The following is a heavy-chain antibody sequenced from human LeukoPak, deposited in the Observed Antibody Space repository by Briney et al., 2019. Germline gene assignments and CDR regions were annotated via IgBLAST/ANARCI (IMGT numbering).Heavy chain of an antibody. CDR1: GFTFNNYA. D-gene: IGHD1-14*01. CDR2: VSGSGITT. Sequence: GGSLRLSCAASGFTFNNYAMSWVRQAPGKGLEWVSSVSGSGITTNYADSVKGRFTVSRDNSKNTMFLQMTSLRAEDTAIYYCAKGHSEDGTGFDCWGQGTLVSVSS. J-gene: IGHJ4*02. CDR3: AKGHSEDGTGFDC. V-gene: IGHV3-23*01.